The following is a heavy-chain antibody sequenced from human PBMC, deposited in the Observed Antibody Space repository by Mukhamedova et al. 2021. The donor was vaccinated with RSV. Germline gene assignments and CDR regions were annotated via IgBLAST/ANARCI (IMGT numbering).Heavy chain of an antibody. CDR2: GTI. V-gene: IGHV4-59*09. J-gene: IGHJ4*02. CDR3: ARGAHGTGGTYYSYYFDS. Sequence: GTINYNPSLKSRLTISVDTSKNQYSLKLSAVTAADTAVYYCARGAHGTGGTYYSYYFDSWGQGTLVTVSS. D-gene: IGHD3-10*01.